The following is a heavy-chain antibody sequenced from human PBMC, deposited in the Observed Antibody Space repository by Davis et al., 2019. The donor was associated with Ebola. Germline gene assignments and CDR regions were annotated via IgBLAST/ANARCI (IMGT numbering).Heavy chain of an antibody. D-gene: IGHD3-10*01. CDR3: ARDTYYGSGSYLLDY. V-gene: IGHV1-18*01. J-gene: IGHJ4*02. CDR2: ISAYNGNP. CDR1: GYTFTSYG. Sequence: ASVKVSCKASGYTFTSYGISWVRQAPGQGLEWMGWISAYNGNPNYAQKLQGRVTMTTATSTSTAYMELRSLRSDDTAVYYCARDTYYGSGSYLLDYWGQGTLVTVSS.